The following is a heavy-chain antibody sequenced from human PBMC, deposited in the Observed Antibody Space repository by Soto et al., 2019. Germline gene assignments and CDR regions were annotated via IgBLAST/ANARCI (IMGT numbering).Heavy chain of an antibody. V-gene: IGHV3-30*03. D-gene: IGHD1-1*01. CDR1: GFIFSSYG. CDR2: ISYDGNNK. J-gene: IGHJ4*02. Sequence: QVQVVESGGGVVEPGRSLRLSCAASGFIFSSYGMHWVRQAPGKGLEWVSYISYDGNNKYYAESVKGRFTISRDKFKNTLTLQMSSLRAEDTAMYYCVRDPTSTHARSFHFDFWGQGTLVIVS. CDR3: VRDPTSTHARSFHFDF.